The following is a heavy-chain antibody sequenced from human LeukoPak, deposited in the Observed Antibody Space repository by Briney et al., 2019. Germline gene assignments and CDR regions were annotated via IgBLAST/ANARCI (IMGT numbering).Heavy chain of an antibody. D-gene: IGHD5-18*01. V-gene: IGHV4-31*03. CDR1: GGSISSGGYY. J-gene: IGHJ4*02. CDR3: ARQYSYAYDLQYYFDY. Sequence: SETLSLTCTVSGGSISSGGYYWSWIRQHPGKGLEWIGYIYYSGSTYYNPSLKSRVTISVDTSKNQFSLKLSSVTAADTAVYYCARQYSYAYDLQYYFDYWGQGTLVTVSS. CDR2: IYYSGST.